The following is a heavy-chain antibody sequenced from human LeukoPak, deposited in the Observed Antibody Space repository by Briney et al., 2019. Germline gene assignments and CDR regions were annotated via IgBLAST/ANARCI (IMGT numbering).Heavy chain of an antibody. CDR1: GFAFSNFG. J-gene: IGHJ4*02. D-gene: IGHD3-10*01. V-gene: IGHV3-23*01. Sequence: GGSLRLSCAASGFAFSNFGMSWVRQAPGKGLEWVSAISGSGESTFYAESVKGRFTISRDNSKNTLYLQMNGLRGEDTAIYYCAKRGSYFGGFDYWGQGTLLTVPS. CDR2: ISGSGEST. CDR3: AKRGSYFGGFDY.